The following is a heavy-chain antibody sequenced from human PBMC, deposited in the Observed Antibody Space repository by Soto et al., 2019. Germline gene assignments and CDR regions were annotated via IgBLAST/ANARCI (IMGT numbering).Heavy chain of an antibody. CDR1: GFTFSNYG. J-gene: IGHJ6*02. D-gene: IGHD3-3*01. V-gene: IGHV3-30*18. Sequence: GGSLRLSCAASGFTFSNYGMHWVRQAPGKGLEWVAFISDDGSNKYYADSMKGRFTMSRDNSKSTLYLQMNSPRVGDTAVYYCTKRRNVLRFLEWSSGMEVWGQGTTVTVSS. CDR3: TKRRNVLRFLEWSSGMEV. CDR2: ISDDGSNK.